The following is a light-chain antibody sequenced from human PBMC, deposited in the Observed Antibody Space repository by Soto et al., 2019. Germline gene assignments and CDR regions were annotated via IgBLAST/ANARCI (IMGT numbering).Light chain of an antibody. V-gene: IGLV2-14*01. Sequence: QSALTQPASVSGSPGQSITISFTGTSSDVGGYNYVSWYQQHPGKAPKLMIYEVSNRPSGVSNRFSGSKSGNTASLTISGLQAEDEADYYCSSYTSSTTLVLGNATKPTV. CDR2: EVS. CDR3: SSYTSSTTLV. CDR1: SSDVGGYNY. J-gene: IGLJ1*01.